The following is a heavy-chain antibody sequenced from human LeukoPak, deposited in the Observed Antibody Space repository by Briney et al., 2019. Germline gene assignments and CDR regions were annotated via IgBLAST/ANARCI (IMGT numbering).Heavy chain of an antibody. Sequence: ASVKVSCKASGYTFTGYYMHWVRQAPGQGLEWMGWINPNSGGTNYAQKFQGRVTMTRDMSTSTVYMELSSLRSEDTAVYYCARAYSSGWYVGYWGQGTLVTVSS. CDR2: INPNSGGT. V-gene: IGHV1-2*02. CDR3: ARAYSSGWYVGY. J-gene: IGHJ4*02. D-gene: IGHD6-19*01. CDR1: GYTFTGYY.